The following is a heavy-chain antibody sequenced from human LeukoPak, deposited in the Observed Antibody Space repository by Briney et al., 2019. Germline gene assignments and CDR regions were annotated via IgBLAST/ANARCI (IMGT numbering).Heavy chain of an antibody. CDR1: GFPVGRSY. Sequence: GGSQRLSCAASGFPVGRSYMTWVRQAPGKGLDWVSTIYSGGPTYYADSVKGRFTISRDNSKNTLYLLMNSLRIEDTAVYYCARSPSLYYFENWGQGTLVTVSS. CDR2: IYSGGPT. J-gene: IGHJ4*02. V-gene: IGHV3-66*02. CDR3: ARSPSLYYFEN.